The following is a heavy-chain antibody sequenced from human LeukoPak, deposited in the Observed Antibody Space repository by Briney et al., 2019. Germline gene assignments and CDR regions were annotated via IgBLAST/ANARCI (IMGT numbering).Heavy chain of an antibody. D-gene: IGHD5-24*01. CDR3: AREGGDGFNRALFY. V-gene: IGHV1-2*02. J-gene: IGHJ4*02. CDR1: GYTFTGYY. CDR2: INPNSGGT. Sequence: ASVKVSCKASGYTFTGYYIHWVRQAPGQGLEWLAWINPNSGGTNYAQNFQGRVTMTRDTSISTAYMELSRLRSDDTAVYYCAREGGDGFNRALFYWGQGALVTVSS.